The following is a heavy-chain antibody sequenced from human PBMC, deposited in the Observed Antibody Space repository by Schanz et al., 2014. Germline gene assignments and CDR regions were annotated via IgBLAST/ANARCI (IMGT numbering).Heavy chain of an antibody. CDR3: ARGYCAGTSCPIFDY. V-gene: IGHV7-4-1*02. Sequence: QVHLVQSESELKNPGASVKVSCKTSGYSFSTYAMNWVRQAPGQGLEWMGWINTKTGNPTYAQGFTGRFVFSLDTSVSTTHLQITNLKADDTAVYYCARGYCAGTSCPIFDYWGQGTQVTVSS. CDR2: INTKTGNP. J-gene: IGHJ4*02. CDR1: GYSFSTYA. D-gene: IGHD2-2*01.